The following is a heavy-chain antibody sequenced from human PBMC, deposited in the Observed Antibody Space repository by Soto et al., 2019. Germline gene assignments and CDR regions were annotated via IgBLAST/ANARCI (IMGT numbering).Heavy chain of an antibody. J-gene: IGHJ3*02. Sequence: GGSLRLSCAASGLTFIDYSLHWVRQAPGQGLQWVALMSYDGNNKDFAYFVNGRFSISRDNSRNTLYLQLNSLRLEETAMYYCARDGATYGEPHDAFDIWGQGTLVTVS. CDR3: ARDGATYGEPHDAFDI. CDR2: MSYDGNNK. V-gene: IGHV3-30-3*01. CDR1: GLTFIDYS. D-gene: IGHD3-10*01.